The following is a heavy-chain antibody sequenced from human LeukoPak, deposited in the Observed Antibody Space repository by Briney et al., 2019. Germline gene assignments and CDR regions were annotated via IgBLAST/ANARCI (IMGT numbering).Heavy chain of an antibody. J-gene: IGHJ4*02. CDR2: IYYSGTT. CDR3: ASPHYGGNSFDY. CDR1: GDSISSGGFH. Sequence: PSETLSLTCTVSGDSISSGGFHWSWIRQHPGKGLEWIGYIYYSGTTYYNPSLKSRVSLSVDTSQNQFSLQLRSVTAADTAVYYCASPHYGGNSFDYWGQGTLVTVSS. V-gene: IGHV4-31*03. D-gene: IGHD4-23*01.